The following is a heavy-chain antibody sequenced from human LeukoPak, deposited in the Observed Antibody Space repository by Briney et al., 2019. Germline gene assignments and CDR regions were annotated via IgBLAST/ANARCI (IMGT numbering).Heavy chain of an antibody. V-gene: IGHV4-39*01. J-gene: IGHJ5*02. Sequence: SETLSLTCIVSGGSIGSSNYYWGWIRQPPGKGLEWIGTIYYSGSTYYNPSLKSRVTISMDTSKNQFSPKLSSVTAADTAVFYCARQNFALNWFDPWGQGTLVTVSS. CDR2: IYYSGST. D-gene: IGHD1-7*01. CDR3: ARQNFALNWFDP. CDR1: GGSIGSSNYY.